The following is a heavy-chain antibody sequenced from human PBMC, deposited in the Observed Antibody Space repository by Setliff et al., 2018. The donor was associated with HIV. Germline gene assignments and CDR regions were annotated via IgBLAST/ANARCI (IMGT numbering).Heavy chain of an antibody. CDR2: VSYSGTT. CDR1: GDFFSSDYY. CDR3: ARTRGRALLSYYFDY. Sequence: PSETLSLTCTVSGDFFSSDYYWGWIRQSPGKGLEWIGFVSYSGTTSYNPSLDSRVTMSVDTSRDQFSLKLSSVTAADTAVYFCARTRGRALLSYYFDYWGQGRLVTVSS. J-gene: IGHJ4*02. V-gene: IGHV4-38-2*02.